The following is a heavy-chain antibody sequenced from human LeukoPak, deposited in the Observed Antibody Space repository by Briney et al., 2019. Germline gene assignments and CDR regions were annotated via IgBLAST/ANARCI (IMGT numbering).Heavy chain of an antibody. J-gene: IGHJ4*02. V-gene: IGHV4-34*12. CDR2: IFYSGST. CDR1: VGSFSGYY. CDR3: ARVFRFSHFDY. Sequence: SETLSLTCAVYVGSFSGYYWSWLRQPPGKGLEWIATIFYSGSTYYNPSLKSRVTISVDTSKTQFSLKLRSVTAADTTVYYCARVFRFSHFDYWGQGTLVTVSS. D-gene: IGHD3-3*01.